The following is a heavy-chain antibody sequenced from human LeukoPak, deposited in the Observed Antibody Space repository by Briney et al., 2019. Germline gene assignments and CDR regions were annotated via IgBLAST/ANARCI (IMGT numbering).Heavy chain of an antibody. D-gene: IGHD1-1*01. CDR2: IKSKTEGGTT. CDR3: SRGDWNDGGIDY. V-gene: IGHV3-15*01. Sequence: GGSLRLSCAASGFTFSNAFMNWVRQAPGSGLEWVGRIKSKTEGGTTHYTAPVKGRFIISRDDSKNILYLQMTSLETEDTAVYFCSRGDWNDGGIDYWGQGTLVTVSS. CDR1: GFTFSNAF. J-gene: IGHJ4*02.